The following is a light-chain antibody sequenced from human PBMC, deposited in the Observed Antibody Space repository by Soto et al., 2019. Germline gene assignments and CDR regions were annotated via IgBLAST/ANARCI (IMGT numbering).Light chain of an antibody. J-gene: IGLJ1*01. Sequence: SALTQPASVSGSPGQSITISCTRTSSDVGSYNLVSWYQQHPGKAPKLMIYGVSKRPSGVSDRFSGSKSGDTASLTISGLQAEDEADYYCCSYAGVNTFYVFGTGTKVTVL. CDR2: GVS. CDR1: SSDVGSYNL. V-gene: IGLV2-23*02. CDR3: CSYAGVNTFYV.